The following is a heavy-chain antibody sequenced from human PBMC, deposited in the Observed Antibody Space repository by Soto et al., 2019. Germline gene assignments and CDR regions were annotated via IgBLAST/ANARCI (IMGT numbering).Heavy chain of an antibody. CDR1: GFTFNIYG. CDR3: AKDQASGQGSFDS. Sequence: GGSLRLSCAASGFTFNIYGMHWVRQAPDKGLEWVALISYDGSNQYYADSVKGRFTISRDNSKNTLFLQMNSLRADDTAVYYCAKDQASGQGSFDSWGQGTLVTVSS. V-gene: IGHV3-30*18. J-gene: IGHJ4*02. CDR2: ISYDGSNQ.